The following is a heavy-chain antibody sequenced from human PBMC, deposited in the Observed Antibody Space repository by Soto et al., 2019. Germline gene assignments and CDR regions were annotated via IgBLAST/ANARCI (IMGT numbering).Heavy chain of an antibody. CDR1: AGSISTTNW. D-gene: IGHD3-10*01. V-gene: IGHV4-4*02. CDR2: IYHTGTT. Sequence: SETLSLTCAVSAGSISTTNWYVWVRQPPGMGLEWIGEIYHTGTTTYNPSLKSRVTMSVDTSKNQFSLRLSFVTAADTAVYYCATSSGSAYGLDVWGPGATVTVS. J-gene: IGHJ6*02. CDR3: ATSSGSAYGLDV.